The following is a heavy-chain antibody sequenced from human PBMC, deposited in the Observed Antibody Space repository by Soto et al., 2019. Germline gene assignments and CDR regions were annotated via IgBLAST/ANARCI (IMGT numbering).Heavy chain of an antibody. D-gene: IGHD6-13*01. CDR2: IWYDGRNK. CDR1: GFTFSSYG. V-gene: IGHV3-33*01. J-gene: IGHJ4*02. CDR3: ARDKSSWYGYDY. Sequence: QVQLVESGGGVVQPGRSLRLSCAASGFTFSSYGMHWVRQAPGKGLEWVAVIWYDGRNKYYADSVKGRFTISRDNSKNTLYLQMNSLRAEDTAVYYCARDKSSWYGYDYWGQGTLVTVSS.